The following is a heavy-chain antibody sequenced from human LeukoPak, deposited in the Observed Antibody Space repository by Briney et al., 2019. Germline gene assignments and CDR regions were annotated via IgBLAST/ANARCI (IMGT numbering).Heavy chain of an antibody. V-gene: IGHV3-49*03. Sequence: GGSLRLSCTASGFTFADYAMSWFRQAPGKGLEWIGFIRPKANGGTTEYAASVKGRFTISRDDSKSIAYLHMSNLKIEDTAVYYCTRARIYGDFASYDYWGQGTLVTVSS. CDR1: GFTFADYA. J-gene: IGHJ4*02. CDR2: IRPKANGGTT. CDR3: TRARIYGDFASYDY. D-gene: IGHD4-17*01.